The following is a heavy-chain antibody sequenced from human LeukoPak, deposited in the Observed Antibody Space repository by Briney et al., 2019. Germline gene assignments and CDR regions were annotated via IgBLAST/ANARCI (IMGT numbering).Heavy chain of an antibody. J-gene: IGHJ6*03. V-gene: IGHV1-8*01. Sequence: ASVKVSCKASGYTFTSYDINWARQATGQGLEWMGWMNPNSGNTGYAQKFQGRVTMTRNTSISTAYMELSSLRSEDTAVYYCARGWVVPAAIREGYYYYYMDVWGKGTTVTVSS. CDR2: MNPNSGNT. CDR1: GYTFTSYD. CDR3: ARGWVVPAAIREGYYYYYMDV. D-gene: IGHD2-2*02.